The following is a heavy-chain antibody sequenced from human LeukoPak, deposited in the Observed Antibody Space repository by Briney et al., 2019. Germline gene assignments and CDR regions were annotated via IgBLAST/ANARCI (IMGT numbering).Heavy chain of an antibody. CDR1: GFPFSNYG. CDR2: INHSGNT. J-gene: IGHJ5*02. Sequence: GSLRLSCATSGFPFSNYGMHWIRQPPGKGLEWIGEINHSGNTNFNPFLMSRVTISVDTSKNHFSLKLTSVTAADTAVYYCARVYGSGSYNWFDPWGQGTLVTVSS. CDR3: ARVYGSGSYNWFDP. V-gene: IGHV4-34*01. D-gene: IGHD3-10*01.